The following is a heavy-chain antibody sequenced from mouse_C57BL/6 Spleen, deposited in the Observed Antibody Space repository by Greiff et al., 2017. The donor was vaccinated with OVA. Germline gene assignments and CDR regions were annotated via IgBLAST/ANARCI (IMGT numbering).Heavy chain of an antibody. Sequence: QQSCKASGYTFTSYWMHWVKQRPGRGLEWIGRIDPNSGGTKYNEKFKSKATLTVDKPSSTAYMQLSSLTSEDSAVYYCARGWLLLFYAMDYWGQGTSVTVSS. CDR1: GYTFTSYW. V-gene: IGHV1-72*01. CDR3: ARGWLLLFYAMDY. CDR2: IDPNSGGT. D-gene: IGHD2-3*01. J-gene: IGHJ4*01.